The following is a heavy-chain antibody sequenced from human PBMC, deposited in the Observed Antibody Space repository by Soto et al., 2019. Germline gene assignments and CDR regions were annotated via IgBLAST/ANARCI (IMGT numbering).Heavy chain of an antibody. D-gene: IGHD1-1*01. CDR1: GGSISSGGYY. CDR2: IYYSGST. CDR3: ARAGGKEFDY. V-gene: IGHV4-31*03. Sequence: SETLSLTCTVSGGSISSGGYYWSWIRQHPGKGLEWIGYIYYSGSTYYNPSLKSRVTTSVDTSKNQFSLKLSSVTAADTAVYYCARAGGKEFDYWGQGTLVTVSS. J-gene: IGHJ4*02.